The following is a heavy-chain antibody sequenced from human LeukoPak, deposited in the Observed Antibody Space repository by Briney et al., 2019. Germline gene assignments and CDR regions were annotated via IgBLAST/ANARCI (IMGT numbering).Heavy chain of an antibody. V-gene: IGHV4-59*01. CDR1: GASISSYY. J-gene: IGHJ3*02. D-gene: IGHD3-22*01. Sequence: SETLSLTCTVSGASISSYYWSWIRQPPGKGLEWIGYIYYTGNTNYNPSLKSRVTISVDTSKNQFSLKLSSVTAADTSVYYCARAWPQYYYDSSRYHAFDIWGQGTMVTVSS. CDR3: ARAWPQYYYDSSRYHAFDI. CDR2: IYYTGNT.